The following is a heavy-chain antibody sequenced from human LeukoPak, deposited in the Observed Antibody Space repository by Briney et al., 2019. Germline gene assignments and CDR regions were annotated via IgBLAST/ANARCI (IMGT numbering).Heavy chain of an antibody. V-gene: IGHV3-30*02. D-gene: IGHD2-8*02. Sequence: LGGSLRLSLAAHGFNFDDYVIHRLRQTPGKGLKWQPFVRMEKNVRSDGRNTLYADSVRGLFTLSRDNSKNMVDLQMNSLGVEDTGVYYCAKDISSTGGNSIDYWGQGTLVTVSS. CDR1: GFNFDDYV. J-gene: IGHJ4*02. CDR2: VRMEKNVRSDGRNT. CDR3: AKDISSTGGNSIDY.